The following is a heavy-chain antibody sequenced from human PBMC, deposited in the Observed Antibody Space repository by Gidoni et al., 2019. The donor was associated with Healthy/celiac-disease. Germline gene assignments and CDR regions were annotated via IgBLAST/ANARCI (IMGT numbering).Heavy chain of an antibody. CDR1: GFTFDDYA. Sequence: EVQLVESGGGLVQPGRSLRLSCAASGFTFDDYAMHLGREAPGRGLEWVSGIMGNRGSRGYADSVKGRFTISRDNAKNSLYLQMKSLRAEETSFYYCAKGGAAIRSSYYYYYMDVWGKGTTVTVSS. D-gene: IGHD2-2*02. CDR3: AKGGAAIRSSYYYYYMDV. CDR2: IMGNRGSR. J-gene: IGHJ6*03. V-gene: IGHV3-9*01.